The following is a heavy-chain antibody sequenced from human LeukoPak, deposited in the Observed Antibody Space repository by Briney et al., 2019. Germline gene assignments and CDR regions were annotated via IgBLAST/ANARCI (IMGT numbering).Heavy chain of an antibody. CDR2: ISAYNGNT. J-gene: IGHJ4*02. Sequence: ASVKVSCKASGYTFTSHGISWLRQAPGQGLEWLEWISAYNGNTKIAQKLQGRVTMTTDTSTSTAYMELRSLRSDDTAVYYCAKADSVSIAVAGLSYFDYWGQGTLVTVSS. D-gene: IGHD6-19*01. V-gene: IGHV1-18*01. CDR3: AKADSVSIAVAGLSYFDY. CDR1: GYTFTSHG.